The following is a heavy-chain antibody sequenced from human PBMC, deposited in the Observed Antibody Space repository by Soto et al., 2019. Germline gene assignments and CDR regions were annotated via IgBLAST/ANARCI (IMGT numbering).Heavy chain of an antibody. Sequence: GGSVRLSCVASGIEFSNYAMSWVRQAPGKGLEWVSSITNNDYTAYADSVKGRFTISRDNAKKSLYLQMNSLRAEDTAVYYCTLYDALFFDFWSQGALVTVSS. CDR3: TLYDALFFDF. J-gene: IGHJ4*02. CDR2: ITNNDYT. D-gene: IGHD2-8*01. CDR1: GIEFSNYA. V-gene: IGHV3-21*01.